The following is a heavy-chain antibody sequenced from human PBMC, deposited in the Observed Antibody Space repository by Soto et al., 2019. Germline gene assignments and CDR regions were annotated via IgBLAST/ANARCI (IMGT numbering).Heavy chain of an antibody. Sequence: ASVKVSCKASGYTFTGYYMHWVRQAPGQGLEWMGWINPNSGGTNYAQKFQGRVTMTRDTSISTAYMELSRLRSDDTAVYYCATPLWFGETAFDIWGPGTMLTVSS. D-gene: IGHD3-10*01. V-gene: IGHV1-2*02. J-gene: IGHJ3*02. CDR2: INPNSGGT. CDR1: GYTFTGYY. CDR3: ATPLWFGETAFDI.